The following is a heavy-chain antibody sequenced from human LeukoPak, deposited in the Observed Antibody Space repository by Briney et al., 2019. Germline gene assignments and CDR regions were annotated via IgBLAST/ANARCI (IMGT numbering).Heavy chain of an antibody. CDR2: IYPSGNT. V-gene: IGHV4-4*07. J-gene: IGHJ3*02. CDR1: GDSISTYY. CDR3: ARDRSVAFDI. Sequence: SETLSLTCTVSGDSISTYYWSWIRQPAGKGLEWIGRIYPSGNTNYNPSLKSRVTMSVDTSKNQFSFSLKLTSVTAADAAVYYCARDRSVAFDIWGQGTMVTVSS.